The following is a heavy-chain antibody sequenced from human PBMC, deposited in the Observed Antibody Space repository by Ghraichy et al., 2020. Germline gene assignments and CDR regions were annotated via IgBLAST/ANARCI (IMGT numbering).Heavy chain of an antibody. Sequence: GGSLRLSCAASGFTFSSYAMHWVRQAPGKGLEWVAVISYDGSNKYYADSVKGRFTISRDNSKNTLYLQMNSLRAEDTAVYYCARDPGYSRILDYWGQGTLVTVSS. CDR2: ISYDGSNK. CDR1: GFTFSSYA. V-gene: IGHV3-30-3*01. J-gene: IGHJ4*02. D-gene: IGHD5-18*01. CDR3: ARDPGYSRILDY.